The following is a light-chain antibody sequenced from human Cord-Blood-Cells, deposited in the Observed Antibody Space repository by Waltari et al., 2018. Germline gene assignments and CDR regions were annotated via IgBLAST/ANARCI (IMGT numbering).Light chain of an antibody. CDR1: QSISSY. CDR3: QQSYSTPLT. Sequence: IQMTQCPSSLSSSAGDRVTITCRASQSISSYLNWYQQKPGKAPKLLIYAASSLQSGVPSRFSGSGSGTDFTLTISSLQPEDFATYYCQQSYSTPLTFGGGTKVEIK. CDR2: AAS. J-gene: IGKJ4*01. V-gene: IGKV1-39*01.